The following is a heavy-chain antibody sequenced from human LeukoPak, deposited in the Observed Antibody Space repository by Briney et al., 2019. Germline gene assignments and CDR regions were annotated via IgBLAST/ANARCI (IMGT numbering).Heavy chain of an antibody. J-gene: IGHJ4*02. Sequence: KSSETLSLTCTVSGGSISSSSYYWGWIRQPPGKGLEWIGSIYYSGSTYYNPSLKSRVTISVDTSKNQFSLKPSSVTAADTAVYYCARDLAVTGVSDYWGQGTLVTVSS. CDR2: IYYSGST. CDR3: ARDLAVTGVSDY. V-gene: IGHV4-39*07. D-gene: IGHD7-27*01. CDR1: GGSISSSSYY.